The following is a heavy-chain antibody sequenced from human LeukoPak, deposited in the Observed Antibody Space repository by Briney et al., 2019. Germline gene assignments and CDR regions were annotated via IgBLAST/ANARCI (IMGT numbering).Heavy chain of an antibody. CDR3: ASSLDYSGAFDI. CDR1: GFTFSSYS. Sequence: GGSLRLSCAASGFTFSSYSMNWVRQAPGKGLEWVSSISSSSSYIYYADSVKGRFTISRDNAKNSLYLQMNSLRAEDTAVYYCASSLDYSGAFDIWGQGTMVTVSS. D-gene: IGHD4/OR15-4a*01. V-gene: IGHV3-21*01. CDR2: ISSSSSYI. J-gene: IGHJ3*02.